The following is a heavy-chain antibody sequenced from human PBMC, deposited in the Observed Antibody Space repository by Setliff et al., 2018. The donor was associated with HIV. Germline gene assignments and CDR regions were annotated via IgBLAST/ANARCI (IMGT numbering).Heavy chain of an antibody. CDR2: INRDGRET. J-gene: IGHJ3*02. V-gene: IGHV3-7*03. CDR1: GFSFSDSW. CDR3: ARVPGSSAFDM. Sequence: GGSLRLSCAASGFSFSDSWMTWVRQAPGKGLEWVANINRDGRETNHMDSVKGRFTISRDNAETSLYLQMNSLRVEDTAVYYCARVPGSSAFDMWGQGTMVTVSS.